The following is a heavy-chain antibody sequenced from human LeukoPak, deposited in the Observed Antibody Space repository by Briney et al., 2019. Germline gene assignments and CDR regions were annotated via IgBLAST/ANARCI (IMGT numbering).Heavy chain of an antibody. CDR1: GYTFTSYG. CDR2: SSAYNGNT. CDR3: ARDDGYSGYGETFDY. D-gene: IGHD5-12*01. Sequence: GASVKVSCKASGYTFTSYGISWVRQAPGQGLEWMGWSSAYNGNTNYAQKLQGRGTMTTDTSTSTAYMELRSLRSDDTAVYYCARDDGYSGYGETFDYWGQGTLVTVSS. J-gene: IGHJ4*02. V-gene: IGHV1-18*01.